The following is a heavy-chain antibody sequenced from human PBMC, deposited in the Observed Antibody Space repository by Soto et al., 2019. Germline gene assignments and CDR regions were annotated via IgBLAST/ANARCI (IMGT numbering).Heavy chain of an antibody. CDR1: GGSISSYY. CDR2: IYYSGST. Sequence: TLSLTCTVSGGSISSYYWSWIRQPPGKGLEWIGYIYYSGSTNYNPSLKSRVTISVDTSKNQFSLKLSSVTAADTAVYYCAGAAARGTWFDPWGQGTLVTVSS. CDR3: AGAAARGTWFDP. V-gene: IGHV4-59*01. D-gene: IGHD2-2*01. J-gene: IGHJ5*02.